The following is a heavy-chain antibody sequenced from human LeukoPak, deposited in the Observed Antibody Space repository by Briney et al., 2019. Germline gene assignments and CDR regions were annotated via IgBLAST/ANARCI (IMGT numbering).Heavy chain of an antibody. D-gene: IGHD3-22*01. V-gene: IGHV3-30*18. CDR2: ISYDGSYQ. Sequence: GGSLRLSCAASGFTFSHYAMHWVRQAPGKGLEWVALISYDGSYQNYADSVKGRFTISRDRSKNTLYLQMNSPKTDDTAVYYCVKPRRGVYDSREGYFHHWGQGTLVTVSS. CDR1: GFTFSHYA. J-gene: IGHJ1*01. CDR3: VKPRRGVYDSREGYFHH.